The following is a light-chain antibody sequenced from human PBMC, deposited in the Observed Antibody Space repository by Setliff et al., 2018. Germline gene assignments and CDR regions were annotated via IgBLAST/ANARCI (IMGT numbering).Light chain of an antibody. CDR1: SSDVGTYNY. CDR3: QSYDISLSGYV. Sequence: ALTQPASVSGYPGQSITISCAGTSSDVGTYNYVSWYQQNPGKAPKLLIYAVNNRPSGVSDRFSGSKSATSASLAISGLQAEDEADYYCQSYDISLSGYVFGTGTKVTVL. CDR2: AVN. V-gene: IGLV2-14*01. J-gene: IGLJ1*01.